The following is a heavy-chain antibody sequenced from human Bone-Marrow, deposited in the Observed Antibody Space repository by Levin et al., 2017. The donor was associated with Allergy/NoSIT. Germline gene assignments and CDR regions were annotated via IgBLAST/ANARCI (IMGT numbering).Heavy chain of an antibody. V-gene: IGHV3-49*04. D-gene: IGHD2-2*01. CDR2: IRSKAYGGTT. J-gene: IGHJ5*02. CDR3: TREPEHCSSTSCYSGWFDP. CDR1: GFTFGDYA. Sequence: GEFLKISCTASGFTFGDYAMSWVRQAPGKGLEWVGFIRSKAYGGTTEYAASVKGRFTISRDDSKSIAYLQMNSLKTEDTAVYYCTREPEHCSSTSCYSGWFDPWGQGTLVTVSS.